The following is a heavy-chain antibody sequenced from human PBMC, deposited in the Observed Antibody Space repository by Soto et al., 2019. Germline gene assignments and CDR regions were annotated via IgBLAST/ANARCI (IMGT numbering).Heavy chain of an antibody. D-gene: IGHD4-17*01. CDR1: GGTVSSYA. V-gene: IGHV1-69*12. CDR3: AREGPADYGDYAPFDY. Sequence: QVQLVQSGAEVKKPGSSVKVSCKASGGTVSSYAINWVRQAPGQGLEWMGGIIPIFGTANYAQKFQGRVTITADESTSTAYMELSSLRSEDTAVYYCAREGPADYGDYAPFDYWGQGTLVTVSS. CDR2: IIPIFGTA. J-gene: IGHJ4*02.